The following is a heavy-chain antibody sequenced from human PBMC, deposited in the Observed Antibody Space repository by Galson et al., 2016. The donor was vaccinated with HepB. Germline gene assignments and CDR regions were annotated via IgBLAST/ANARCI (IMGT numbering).Heavy chain of an antibody. V-gene: IGHV3-30-3*01. Sequence: SLRLSCAASGFILSNYAMHWVRQAPGKGLEWVGVVSYDGNTKWYAGSVMGRFTISRDNSKNTLFLQMSSLRAENTAVYYCARSQWFGELFYFDSWGQGTLVTVPS. D-gene: IGHD3-10*01. CDR2: VSYDGNTK. CDR3: ARSQWFGELFYFDS. J-gene: IGHJ4*02. CDR1: GFILSNYA.